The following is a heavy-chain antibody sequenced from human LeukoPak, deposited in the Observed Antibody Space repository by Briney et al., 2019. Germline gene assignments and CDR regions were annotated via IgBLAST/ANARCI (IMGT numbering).Heavy chain of an antibody. CDR3: ARAQYGSALKFDP. V-gene: IGHV1-2*02. CDR1: GYTFTGYY. D-gene: IGHD3-10*01. CDR2: INPNSGGT. Sequence: PEASVTVSCKASGYTFTGYYMHWVRQAPGQGLEWMGWINPNSGGTNYAQKFQGRVTMTRDTSISTAYMELSRLRSDDTAVYYCARAQYGSALKFDPWGQGTLVTVSS. J-gene: IGHJ5*02.